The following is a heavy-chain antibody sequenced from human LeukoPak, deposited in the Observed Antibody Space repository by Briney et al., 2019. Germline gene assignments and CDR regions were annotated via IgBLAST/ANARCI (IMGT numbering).Heavy chain of an antibody. Sequence: GGSLRLSCEASGFTFEDYEMSWFRQAPGKGPEWILYISATGNTKYYADSGRGRFSISRDNAKSSLYLQMSTLRVEDTAVYYCARDRAFGVDFDYWGQGTLVTVSS. D-gene: IGHD3-16*01. CDR1: GFTFEDYE. CDR3: ARDRAFGVDFDY. J-gene: IGHJ4*02. CDR2: ISATGNTK. V-gene: IGHV3-11*01.